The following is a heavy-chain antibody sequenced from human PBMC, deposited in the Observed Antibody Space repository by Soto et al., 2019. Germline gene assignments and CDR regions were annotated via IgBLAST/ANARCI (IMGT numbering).Heavy chain of an antibody. Sequence: PSQTLSLTCAISGDSVSSNSAAWNWIRQSPSRGLEWLGRTHYRSKWYNDYAVSVKSRITINPDTSKNQFSLQLNSVTPEDTAVYYCTRGLRDGPGSSPFDFWGQGTLVTVSS. V-gene: IGHV6-1*01. CDR1: GDSVSSNSAA. D-gene: IGHD3-10*01. CDR2: THYRSKWYN. CDR3: TRGLRDGPGSSPFDF. J-gene: IGHJ4*02.